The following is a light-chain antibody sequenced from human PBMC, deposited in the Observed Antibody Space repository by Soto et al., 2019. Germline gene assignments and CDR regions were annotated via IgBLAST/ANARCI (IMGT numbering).Light chain of an antibody. CDR2: GAS. CDR3: QQYGSSPWT. V-gene: IGKV3-20*01. J-gene: IGKJ1*01. CDR1: QSLSSSY. Sequence: EIVLTQSPDTLSLSPGERGTLSCRSSQSLSSSYLAWYQHKPCQAPRLLIYGASSSSTGIPHKFSGSGSGTDFALTISRLEPEDFEVYYCQQYGSSPWTFGQGTKVEIK.